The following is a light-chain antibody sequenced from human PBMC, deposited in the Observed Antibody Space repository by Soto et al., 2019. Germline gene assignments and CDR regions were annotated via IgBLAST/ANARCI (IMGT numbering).Light chain of an antibody. CDR2: GAS. J-gene: IGKJ2*01. CDR1: QSVSSSY. V-gene: IGKV3-20*01. CDR3: QQYGSSPPYT. Sequence: EIVLTQSPGTLSLSPGERATLSCRASQSVSSSYLAWYQQKPGQAPRLLIYGASSRATGIPDRFSGSGSGTDFTLTISRLDPEEFAVYYCQQYGSSPPYTFGQGTKLEIK.